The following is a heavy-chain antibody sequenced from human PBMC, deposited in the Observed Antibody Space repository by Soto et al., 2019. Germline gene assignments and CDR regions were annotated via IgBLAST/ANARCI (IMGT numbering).Heavy chain of an antibody. CDR3: ARRGLNCSGVSCPPPWFDP. V-gene: IGHV1-69*06. CDR2: IIPIFGTA. J-gene: IGHJ5*02. D-gene: IGHD2-15*01. Sequence: SVKVSCKASGGTFSSYAISWVRQAPGQGLEWMGGIIPIFGTANYAQKFQGRVTITADKSTSTAYMELSSLRSEDTAVYYCARRGLNCSGVSCPPPWFDPWCQGIPVSVS. CDR1: GGTFSSYA.